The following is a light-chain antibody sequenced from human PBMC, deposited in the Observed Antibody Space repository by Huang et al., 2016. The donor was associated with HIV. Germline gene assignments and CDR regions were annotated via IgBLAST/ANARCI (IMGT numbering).Light chain of an antibody. CDR3: MQALQTPT. CDR2: LGS. V-gene: IGKV2-28*01. Sequence: DIVMTQSPLSLPVTPGEPASISCRSSQSLLHSNGYNYLDVYLQKPGQSPQLLIYLGSNRASGVPDRFSGSRSGTDFTLKISRVEAEDVGVYYCMQALQTPTFGQGTKVEIK. CDR1: QSLLHSNGYNY. J-gene: IGKJ1*01.